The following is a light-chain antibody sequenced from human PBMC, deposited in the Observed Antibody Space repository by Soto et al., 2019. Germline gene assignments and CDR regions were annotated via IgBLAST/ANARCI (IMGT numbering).Light chain of an antibody. CDR3: CSYANSSPAV. Sequence: QSALTQPASVSGSPGQSITFSCTGTSSDVGSYNLVSWYQQHPGKAPKLIIYEDSKRPSGVSNRFSGSKSGNTASLTISGLQAEDEADYYCCSYANSSPAVFGGGTKVTVL. CDR1: SSDVGSYNL. J-gene: IGLJ2*01. CDR2: EDS. V-gene: IGLV2-23*01.